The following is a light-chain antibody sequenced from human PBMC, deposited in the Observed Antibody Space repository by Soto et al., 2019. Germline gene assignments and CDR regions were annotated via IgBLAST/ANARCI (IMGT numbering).Light chain of an antibody. J-gene: IGKJ4*01. V-gene: IGKV3-11*01. CDR1: QSVGSY. CDR2: DAS. Sequence: EIVLIQSPATLSLSPGERATLSCRASQSVGSYLAWYQHKPGQAPRLLISDASNRATGIPARFSGSGSETDFTLTISSLEPEDSAVYYCPQRSNWPSLTFGGGTKVDIK. CDR3: PQRSNWPSLT.